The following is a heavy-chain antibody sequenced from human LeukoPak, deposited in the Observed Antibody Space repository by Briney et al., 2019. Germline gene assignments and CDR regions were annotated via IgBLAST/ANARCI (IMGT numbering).Heavy chain of an antibody. V-gene: IGHV1-46*01. Sequence: GASVKVSCKAFGYTFTSNYMHWVRQAPGQGPEWMGVISPSGGSTTYAQKFQGRVTLTRDMSTSTDYMELSSLRSEDTAVYYCARLVGATFDYWGQGALVTVSS. CDR1: GYTFTSNY. J-gene: IGHJ4*02. D-gene: IGHD1-26*01. CDR3: ARLVGATFDY. CDR2: ISPSGGST.